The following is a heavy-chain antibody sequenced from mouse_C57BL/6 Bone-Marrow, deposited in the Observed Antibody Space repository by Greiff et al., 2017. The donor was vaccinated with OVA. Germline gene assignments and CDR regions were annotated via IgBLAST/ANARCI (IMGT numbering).Heavy chain of an antibody. Sequence: EVKLMESGGGLVQSGRSLRLSCATSGFTFSDFYMEWVRQAPGKGLEWIAASRNKANDYTTEYSASVKGRFIVSRDTSQSILYLQMNALRAEDTAMYYSARDAHSYESNYGWYFDVWGTGTTVTVSS. CDR3: ARDAHSYESNYGWYFDV. V-gene: IGHV7-1*01. CDR2: SRNKANDYTT. CDR1: GFTFSDFY. J-gene: IGHJ1*03. D-gene: IGHD2-5*01.